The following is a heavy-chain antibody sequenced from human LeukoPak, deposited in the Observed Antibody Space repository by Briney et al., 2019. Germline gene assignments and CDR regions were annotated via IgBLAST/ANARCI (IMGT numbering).Heavy chain of an antibody. D-gene: IGHD1-26*01. J-gene: IGHJ4*02. Sequence: GGSLRLSCAASGFTFSNYAMSWVRQAPGKGLEWVSPISGSGGSTYYADSVKGRFTISRDNSKNTLYLQMNSLRAEDTAVYYCAKVGKRYSGSYFDYWGQGTLVTFSS. CDR1: GFTFSNYA. V-gene: IGHV3-23*01. CDR3: AKVGKRYSGSYFDY. CDR2: ISGSGGST.